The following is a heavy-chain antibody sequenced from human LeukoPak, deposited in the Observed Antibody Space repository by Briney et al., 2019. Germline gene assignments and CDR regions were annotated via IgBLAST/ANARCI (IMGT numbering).Heavy chain of an antibody. V-gene: IGHV4-61*02. CDR3: ARGDYYYYYGMDV. D-gene: IGHD2-21*02. CDR1: GGSISSGSYY. CDR2: IYTSGST. J-gene: IGHJ6*02. Sequence: SETLSLTCTVSGGSISSGSYYWSWIRQPAGKGLEWIGRIYTSGSTNYNPSLKSRVTISVDTSKNQVSLKLSSVTAADTAVYYCARGDYYYYYGMDVWGQGTTVTVSS.